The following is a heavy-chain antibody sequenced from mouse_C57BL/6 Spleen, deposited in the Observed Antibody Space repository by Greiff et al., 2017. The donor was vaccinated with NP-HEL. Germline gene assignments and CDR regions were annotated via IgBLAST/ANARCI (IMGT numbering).Heavy chain of an antibody. D-gene: IGHD4-1*01. J-gene: IGHJ2*01. CDR3: ARSRWDGGFDY. CDR1: GYAFSSSW. CDR2: IYPGDGAT. Sequence: VKVVESGPELVKPGASVKISCKASGYAFSSSWMNWVKQRPGKGLEWIGRIYPGDGATNYHGKFTGKATLTADKSSRTAYMQLSSLTSEDSAVYVCARSRWDGGFDYWGQGTTLTVSS. V-gene: IGHV1-82*01.